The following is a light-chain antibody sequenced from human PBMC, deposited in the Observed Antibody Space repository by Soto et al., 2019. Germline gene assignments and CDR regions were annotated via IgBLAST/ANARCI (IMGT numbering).Light chain of an antibody. Sequence: QSALTQPASVSGSLGQSITISCTGTSSDVGGYNLVSWYQQHPGKAPKLMIYEGNKRPSGVSNRFSGSKSGNTASLTISGLQAEDEADYYCCSYTSSNTWVFGGGTKLTVL. J-gene: IGLJ3*02. CDR3: CSYTSSNTWV. V-gene: IGLV2-23*01. CDR2: EGN. CDR1: SSDVGGYNL.